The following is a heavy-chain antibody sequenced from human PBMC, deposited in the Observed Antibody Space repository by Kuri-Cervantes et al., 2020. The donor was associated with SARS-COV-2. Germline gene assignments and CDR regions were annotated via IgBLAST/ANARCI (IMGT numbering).Heavy chain of an antibody. CDR1: GGSFSGYY. J-gene: IGHJ5*02. Sequence: SETLSLTCAVYGGSFSGYYWSWIRQPPGKGLEWIGETNHSGSTNYNPSLKSRVTVSVDTSKNQFSLKLSSVTAADTAVYYCARRPGWFDPWGQGTLVTVSS. CDR2: TNHSGST. CDR3: ARRPGWFDP. V-gene: IGHV4-34*01. D-gene: IGHD2-2*01.